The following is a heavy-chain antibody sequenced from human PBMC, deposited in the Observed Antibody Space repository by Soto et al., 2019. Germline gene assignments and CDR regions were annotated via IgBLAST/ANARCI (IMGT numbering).Heavy chain of an antibody. D-gene: IGHD4-4*01. V-gene: IGHV3-23*01. J-gene: IGHJ6*02. CDR1: GFRFSTYD. Sequence: DVQLLESGGGLVQPGGSLRLSCAASGFRFSTYDMSWVRQAPGKGLECVSVMSGSGSGTYYADSVKGRFTISRDNSKNTFYLQMNSLTAKDTAVYYCVRQAKLTTVPGNVGYYYGLDVWGQGTTVTFSS. CDR2: MSGSGSGT. CDR3: VRQAKLTTVPGNVGYYYGLDV.